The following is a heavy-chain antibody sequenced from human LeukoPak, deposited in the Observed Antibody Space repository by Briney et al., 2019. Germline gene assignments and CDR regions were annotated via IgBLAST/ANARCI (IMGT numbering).Heavy chain of an antibody. V-gene: IGHV4-59*01. CDR1: GGSINSYY. Sequence: PSETLSLTCTVSGGSINSYYWSWIRQPPGKGLEWIGYIYYSGSTNYNPSLKSRVTISVDTSKNQFSLNLSSVTAADTAAYYCARNPTTVTTWYYYMDVWGKGTTVTVSS. D-gene: IGHD4-17*01. J-gene: IGHJ6*03. CDR2: IYYSGST. CDR3: ARNPTTVTTWYYYMDV.